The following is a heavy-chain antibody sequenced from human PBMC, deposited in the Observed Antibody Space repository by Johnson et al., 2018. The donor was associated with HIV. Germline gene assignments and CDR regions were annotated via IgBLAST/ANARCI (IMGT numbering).Heavy chain of an antibody. CDR2: ISSSGSTI. J-gene: IGHJ3*01. CDR1: GFSFSNYY. D-gene: IGHD1-26*01. Sequence: QVQLVESGGGLVKPGGSLRLSCAASGFSFSNYYMSWIRQAPGEGLNWISYISSSGSTIYYADSVKGRFTISSDNAKNSLYLQMNSLRAEDTAIYYCARDRALEDAFDLWGQGTMVTVSS. V-gene: IGHV3-11*04. CDR3: ARDRALEDAFDL.